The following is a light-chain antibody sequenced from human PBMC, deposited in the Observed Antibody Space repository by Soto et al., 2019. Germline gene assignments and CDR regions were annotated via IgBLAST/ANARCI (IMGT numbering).Light chain of an antibody. V-gene: IGKV3-20*01. J-gene: IGKJ1*01. CDR2: GAS. Sequence: PGDRATLSCKASQNVPNNYLAWYQVKPGQAPRLLIYGASNRAAGISDRFSASGSGTDSTLTISRLEPEDFALYYCHQYGTSAWTFGQGTRVDIK. CDR3: HQYGTSAWT. CDR1: QNVPNNY.